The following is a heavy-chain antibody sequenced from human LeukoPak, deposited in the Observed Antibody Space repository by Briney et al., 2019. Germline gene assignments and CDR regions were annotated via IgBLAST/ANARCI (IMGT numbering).Heavy chain of an antibody. CDR3: AKVGVEGKWEYFDY. CDR1: GFTFSNSG. Sequence: GGSLRLSCAASGFTFSNSGMHWVRQPPGKGLEWVAFIRYDGSNKYYADSVKGRFTISRDNSKNTLYLQMNSLRAEDTAVYYCAKVGVEGKWEYFDYWGQGTLVTVSS. CDR2: IRYDGSNK. D-gene: IGHD1-26*01. J-gene: IGHJ4*02. V-gene: IGHV3-30*02.